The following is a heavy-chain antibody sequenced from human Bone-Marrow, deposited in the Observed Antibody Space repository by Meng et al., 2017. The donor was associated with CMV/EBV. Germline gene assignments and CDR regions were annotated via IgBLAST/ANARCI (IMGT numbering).Heavy chain of an antibody. CDR2: INNKAST. Sequence: GSLRLSCAVYGDSFSNYFWNWVRQPPGKVLEWIGEINNKASTNYNPSLKSRVTMSVDTSKNQFSLKLTSVTAADTAVYYCTTDTSGYVYWGQGTLVTVSS. J-gene: IGHJ4*02. V-gene: IGHV4-34*01. D-gene: IGHD3-22*01. CDR3: TTDTSGYVY. CDR1: GDSFSNYF.